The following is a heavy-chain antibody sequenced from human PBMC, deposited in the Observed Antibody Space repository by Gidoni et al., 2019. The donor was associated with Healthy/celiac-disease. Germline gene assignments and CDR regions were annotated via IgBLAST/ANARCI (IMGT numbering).Heavy chain of an antibody. D-gene: IGHD1-7*01. CDR2: INHSGST. V-gene: IGHV4-34*01. J-gene: IGHJ3*02. CDR1: GGSFSGYY. Sequence: QVQLQQWGAGLLKPSETLSLTCAVYGGSFSGYYWSWIRQPPGKGLEWIGEINHSGSTNYNPSLKSRVTISVDTSKNQFSLKLSSVTAADTAVYYCELRGKNAFDIWGQGTMVTVSS. CDR3: ELRGKNAFDI.